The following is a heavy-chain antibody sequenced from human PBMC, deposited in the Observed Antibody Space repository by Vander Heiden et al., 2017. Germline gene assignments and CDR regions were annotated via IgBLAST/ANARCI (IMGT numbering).Heavy chain of an antibody. Sequence: EVQPVRSGSEVKKPGESLKISCKGSGYSFHSYWIGWVRQMPGKGLEWMGIIYPGDSDTRYSPSFQGQVTISADKSISTAYLQWSSLKASDTAMYYCARHMITFGGVIVNFDYWGQGTLVTVSS. V-gene: IGHV5-51*01. D-gene: IGHD3-16*02. CDR3: ARHMITFGGVIVNFDY. J-gene: IGHJ4*02. CDR2: IYPGDSDT. CDR1: GYSFHSYW.